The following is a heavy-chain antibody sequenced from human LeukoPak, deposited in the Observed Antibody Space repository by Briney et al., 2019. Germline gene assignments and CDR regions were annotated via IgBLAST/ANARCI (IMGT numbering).Heavy chain of an antibody. V-gene: IGHV1-69*05. J-gene: IGHJ4*02. D-gene: IGHD3-10*01. CDR3: ATNYMVRGVIFDY. Sequence: ASVKVSCKASGGTFSSYAISWVRQAPGQGLEWMGTIIPIFGTANYAQKFQGRVTITTDESTSPAYMELSSLRSEDTAVYYCATNYMVRGVIFDYWGQGTLVTVSS. CDR1: GGTFSSYA. CDR2: IIPIFGTA.